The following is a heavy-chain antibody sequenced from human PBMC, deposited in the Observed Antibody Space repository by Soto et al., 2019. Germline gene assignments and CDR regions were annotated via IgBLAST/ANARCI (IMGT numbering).Heavy chain of an antibody. D-gene: IGHD3-16*01. V-gene: IGHV3-7*01. J-gene: IGHJ2*01. Sequence: EVQLVESGGGLVQPGGSLRLTCADSGFNFRTSWLHWVRQAPGKGLEWVATINQDGGDKYYVDSVKGRFTVSRDKAKNSRYLQMSSLGAEDTAVYYCVLGRGWYFALWGRGTLLTVSS. CDR2: INQDGGDK. CDR1: GFNFRTSW. CDR3: VLGRGWYFAL.